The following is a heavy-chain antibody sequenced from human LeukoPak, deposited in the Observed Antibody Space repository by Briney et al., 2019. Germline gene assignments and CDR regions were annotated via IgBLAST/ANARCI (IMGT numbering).Heavy chain of an antibody. D-gene: IGHD3-3*01. V-gene: IGHV1-2*06. CDR2: INPNSGGT. CDR1: GYTFTSYG. J-gene: IGHJ3*02. Sequence: ASVKVSCKASGYTFTSYGISWVRQAPGQGLEWMGRINPNSGGTNYAQKFQGRVTMTRDTSISTAYMELSRLRSDDTAVYYCARDYDSDAFDIWGQGTMVTVSS. CDR3: ARDYDSDAFDI.